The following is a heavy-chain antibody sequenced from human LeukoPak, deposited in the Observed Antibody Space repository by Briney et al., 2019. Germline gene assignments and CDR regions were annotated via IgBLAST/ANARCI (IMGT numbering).Heavy chain of an antibody. CDR1: GGSISSHY. Sequence: SETLPLTCTVSGGSISSHYWSWIRQPPGKGLEWIGYIYYSGSTNYNPSLKSRVTISVDTSKNQFSLKLSSVTAADTAVYYCARGPVADFDYWGQGTLVTVSS. J-gene: IGHJ4*02. V-gene: IGHV4-59*11. CDR2: IYYSGST. CDR3: ARGPVADFDY. D-gene: IGHD6-19*01.